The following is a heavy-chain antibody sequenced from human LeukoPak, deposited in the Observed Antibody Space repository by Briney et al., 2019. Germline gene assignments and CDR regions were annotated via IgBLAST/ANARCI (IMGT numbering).Heavy chain of an antibody. CDR2: INPNSGGT. D-gene: IGHD6-19*01. Sequence: ASVKDSCKASGYTFTGYYMHWVRQAPGQGLEWMGWINPNSGGTNYAQNFQGRVTMTRDTSITTAYMELSRLRSDDTAVYYCARDMDSSVWYKYEFDYWGQGTLVTVSS. V-gene: IGHV1-2*02. J-gene: IGHJ4*02. CDR1: GYTFTGYY. CDR3: ARDMDSSVWYKYEFDY.